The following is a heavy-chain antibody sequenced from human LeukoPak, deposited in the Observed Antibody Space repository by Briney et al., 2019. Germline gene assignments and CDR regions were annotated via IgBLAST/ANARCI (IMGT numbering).Heavy chain of an antibody. D-gene: IGHD3-9*01. V-gene: IGHV3-33*08. J-gene: IGHJ3*02. CDR2: IWFDGSKK. CDR3: ARRERDDWFMGAYDI. CDR1: GFTFSDYS. Sequence: PGGSLRLSCAASGFTFSDYSMNWVRQAPGKGLEWVAVIWFDGSKKYYADSVKGRFTISRDNFKNMVYLQMNSLRDEDTAVYYCARRERDDWFMGAYDIWGQGTMVTVSS.